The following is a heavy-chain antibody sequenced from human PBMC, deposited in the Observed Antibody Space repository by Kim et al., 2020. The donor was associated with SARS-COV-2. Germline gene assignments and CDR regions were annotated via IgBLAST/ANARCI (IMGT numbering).Heavy chain of an antibody. CDR3: LGGYYFDY. V-gene: IGHV1-3*01. J-gene: IGHJ4*02. D-gene: IGHD2-15*01. CDR2: GDGYT. Sequence: GDGYTKYSEKFQGRVTFTRDTSASTAYMELSSLRSEDSAVLYCLGGYYFDYWGQGTLVTVSS.